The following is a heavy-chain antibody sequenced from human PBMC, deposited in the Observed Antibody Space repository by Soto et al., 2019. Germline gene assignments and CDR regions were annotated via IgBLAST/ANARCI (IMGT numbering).Heavy chain of an antibody. CDR2: IYYSGTT. CDR1: GDSITSNSYF. CDR3: ARHPSDFWFDP. V-gene: IGHV4-39*01. Sequence: SETLSLNCTVSGDSITSNSYFWAWIRQPPGKGLEWIGSIYYSGTTYYNPSLKSRVTISVDRSKNQFSLKLSSVTAADTAVYYCARHPSDFWFDPWGQGTLVTVSS. J-gene: IGHJ5*02. D-gene: IGHD2-21*02.